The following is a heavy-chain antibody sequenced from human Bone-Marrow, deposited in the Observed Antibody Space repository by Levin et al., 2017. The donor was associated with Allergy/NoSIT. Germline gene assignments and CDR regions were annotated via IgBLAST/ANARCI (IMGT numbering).Heavy chain of an antibody. CDR2: ISGSGGST. CDR1: GFTFSSYA. V-gene: IGHV3-23*01. J-gene: IGHJ4*02. Sequence: GGSLRLSCAASGFTFSSYAMSWVRQAPGKGLEWVSAISGSGGSTYYADSVKGRFTISRDNSKNTLYLQMNSLRAEDTAVYYCAKDFSYYYDSSERRFDYWGQGTLVTVSS. D-gene: IGHD3-22*01. CDR3: AKDFSYYYDSSERRFDY.